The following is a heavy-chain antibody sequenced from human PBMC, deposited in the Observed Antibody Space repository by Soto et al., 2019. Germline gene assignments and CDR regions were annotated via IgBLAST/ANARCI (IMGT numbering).Heavy chain of an antibody. CDR2: ISGGGDAT. D-gene: IGHD2-2*01. CDR3: ARKILGSTSRPNYWYFDL. V-gene: IGHV3-23*01. CDR1: GFTFINYA. Sequence: EVQLLESGGGLVQPGGSLRLSCAGSGFTFINYAMNWVRQAPGKGLEWVSSISGGGDATFFADSVRGRFTISIDNSKNTLTLQMNSLGVDDTAVYYCARKILGSTSRPNYWYFDLWGRGTLVTVSS. J-gene: IGHJ2*01.